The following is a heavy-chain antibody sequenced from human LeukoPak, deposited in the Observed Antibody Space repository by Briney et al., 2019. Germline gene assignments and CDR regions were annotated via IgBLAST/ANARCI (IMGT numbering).Heavy chain of an antibody. Sequence: GGSLRLSCAASGFTFSSYDMNWVRQAPGKGLEWVSYISSSGSTIYYADSVKGRFTISRDNAKNSLYLQMNSLRAEDTAVYYCARDPLRALSSGWLYGMDVWGQGTTVTVSS. J-gene: IGHJ6*02. CDR1: GFTFSSYD. CDR2: ISSSGSTI. D-gene: IGHD6-19*01. V-gene: IGHV3-48*03. CDR3: ARDPLRALSSGWLYGMDV.